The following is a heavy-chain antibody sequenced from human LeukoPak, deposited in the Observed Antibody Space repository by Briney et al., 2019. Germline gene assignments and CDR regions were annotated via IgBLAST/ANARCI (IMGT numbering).Heavy chain of an antibody. CDR3: VRHFAGSYGYYYGMDV. V-gene: IGHV5-10-1*01. CDR1: GYSFTSYW. Sequence: GESLKISCKGSGYSFTSYWISWVRQMPGKGLEWMGRIDPSDSYTNYSPSFQGHVTISADKSISTAYLQWSSLKASDTAMYYCVRHFAGSYGYYYGMDVWGQGTTVTVSS. CDR2: IDPSDSYT. J-gene: IGHJ6*02. D-gene: IGHD1-26*01.